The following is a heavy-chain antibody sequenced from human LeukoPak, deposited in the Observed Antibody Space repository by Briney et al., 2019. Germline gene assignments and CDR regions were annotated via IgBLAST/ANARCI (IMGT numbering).Heavy chain of an antibody. CDR1: AGTFSSYA. J-gene: IGHJ4*02. D-gene: IGHD6-13*01. CDR3: ARSMYSSSPPLYFDY. V-gene: IGHV1-69*13. Sequence: SVKLSSKASAGTFSSYATSWVRHAPGQGLEWMGGIIPIFGTANYAQKFQGRVTITADESTSTAYMELSSLRSEDTAVYYCARSMYSSSPPLYFDYWGQGTLVTVSS. CDR2: IIPIFGTA.